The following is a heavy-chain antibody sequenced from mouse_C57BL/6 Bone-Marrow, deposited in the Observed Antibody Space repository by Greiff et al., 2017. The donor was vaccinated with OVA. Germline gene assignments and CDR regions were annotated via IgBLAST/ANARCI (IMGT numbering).Heavy chain of an antibody. V-gene: IGHV3-8*01. Sequence: EVKLQESGPGLAKPSQPLSLTCSVTGYSITSDYWNWIRKFPGNKLEYMGYISYSGSTYYNPSLKSRISITRDTSKNQYYLQLNSVTTEDTATYYCARSPTGTGYAMDYWGQGTSVTVSS. J-gene: IGHJ4*01. CDR2: ISYSGST. CDR1: GYSITSDY. CDR3: ARSPTGTGYAMDY. D-gene: IGHD4-1*02.